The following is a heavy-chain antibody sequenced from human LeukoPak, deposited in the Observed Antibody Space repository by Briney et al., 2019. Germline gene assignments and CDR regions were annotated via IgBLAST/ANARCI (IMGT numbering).Heavy chain of an antibody. D-gene: IGHD4-17*01. Sequence: GGSLRLSCAVSGFTFDDYAMHWVRQAPGKGLEWVSAISSSGGGTYYADSVKGRFTISRENSKNTLSLQMNSLRAGDTAVYYCAKELAAYGDFLNFDYWGQGTLVTVSS. CDR3: AKELAAYGDFLNFDY. J-gene: IGHJ4*02. CDR2: ISSSGGGT. CDR1: GFTFDDYA. V-gene: IGHV3-23*01.